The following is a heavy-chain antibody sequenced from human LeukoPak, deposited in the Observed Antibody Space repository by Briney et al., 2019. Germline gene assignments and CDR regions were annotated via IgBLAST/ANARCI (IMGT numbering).Heavy chain of an antibody. J-gene: IGHJ5*02. CDR2: ISYSGNS. Sequence: PSETLSLTCTVSSDSISSYYWSWIRQPPGKGLEWMGYISYSGNSNYNPSVKRRVTISVDTSKNQFSLKLSSVTAADTAVYHCARVLSIVVVPGATFWFDPWGQGTLVTVSS. CDR1: SDSISSYY. V-gene: IGHV4-59*12. D-gene: IGHD2-2*01. CDR3: ARVLSIVVVPGATFWFDP.